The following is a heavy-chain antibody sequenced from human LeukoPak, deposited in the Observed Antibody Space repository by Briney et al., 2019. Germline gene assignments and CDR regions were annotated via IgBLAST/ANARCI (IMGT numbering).Heavy chain of an antibody. CDR2: IIPIFGTA. D-gene: IGHD3-10*01. CDR3: AGDLGSSTQPYYYYMDV. V-gene: IGHV1-69*13. J-gene: IGHJ6*03. CDR1: GGTFSSYA. Sequence: ASVKVSCKASGGTFSSYAISWVRQAPGQGLEWVGGIIPIFGTANYAQKFQGRVTITADESTSTAYMELSSLRSEDTAVYYCAGDLGSSTQPYYYYMDVWGKGTTVTVSS.